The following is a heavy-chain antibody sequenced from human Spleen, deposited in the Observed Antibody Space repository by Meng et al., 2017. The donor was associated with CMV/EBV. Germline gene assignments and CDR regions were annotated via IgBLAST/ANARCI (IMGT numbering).Heavy chain of an antibody. CDR1: GGSFSSIY. V-gene: IGHV4-34*01. D-gene: IGHD3-3*01. CDR3: ARLLRGGYDFWSAYYDY. Sequence: SETLSLTCAVYGGSFSSIYWTWIRQSPGKGLEWIGEINHGGGTNYNPSLKTRVTISVDTSKNQFSLKLSSVTAADTAIYYCARLLRGGYDFWSAYYDYWGQGTLVTVSS. CDR2: INHGGGT. J-gene: IGHJ4*02.